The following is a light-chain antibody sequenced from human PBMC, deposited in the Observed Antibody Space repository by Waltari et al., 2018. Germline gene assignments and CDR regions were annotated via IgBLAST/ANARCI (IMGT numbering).Light chain of an antibody. CDR2: WAS. V-gene: IGKV4-1*01. CDR3: QQYYGVPLT. CDR1: QSVLYSANNKDY. Sequence: DIVMTQSPDFLAVSLGERATINCKSSQSVLYSANNKDYLAWYQQKPGQPPKLSIYWASTRGSGVPDRFSGSGSGTDFTLTISSLQAEDVAVYYCQQYYGVPLTFGGGTKVEIK. J-gene: IGKJ4*01.